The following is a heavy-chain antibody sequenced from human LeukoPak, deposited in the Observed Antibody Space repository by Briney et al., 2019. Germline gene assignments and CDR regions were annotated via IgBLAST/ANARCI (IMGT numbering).Heavy chain of an antibody. D-gene: IGHD1-26*01. CDR2: MNPNSGNT. Sequence: GASVKVSCKASGYTFTSYDINWARQATGQGLEWMGWMNPNSGNTGYAQKFQGRVTITRNTSISTAYLELSSLRSEDTAVYYCARGTIVGATLIYYYYYMDVWGKGTTVTVSS. CDR1: GYTFTSYD. CDR3: ARGTIVGATLIYYYYYMDV. V-gene: IGHV1-8*03. J-gene: IGHJ6*03.